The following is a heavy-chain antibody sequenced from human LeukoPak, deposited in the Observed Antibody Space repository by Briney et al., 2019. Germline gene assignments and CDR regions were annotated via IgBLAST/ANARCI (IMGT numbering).Heavy chain of an antibody. J-gene: IGHJ4*02. D-gene: IGHD1-26*01. CDR3: AKGLVGATHY. Sequence: GGSLRLSCAASGFTFDDYAMHWVRQAPGKGLEWVSGISWNSGSIGYADSVKGRFTISRDNAKNSLYLQMNSLRAEDTALYYCAKGLVGATHYWGQGTLVTVSS. V-gene: IGHV3-9*01. CDR2: ISWNSGSI. CDR1: GFTFDDYA.